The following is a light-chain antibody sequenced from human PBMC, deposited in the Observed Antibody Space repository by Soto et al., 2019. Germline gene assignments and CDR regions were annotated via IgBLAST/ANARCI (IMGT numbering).Light chain of an antibody. CDR3: LLHYGRAQV. CDR1: TGVVTSNYY. J-gene: IGLJ3*02. Sequence: QTVVTQEPSLTVSPGGTVTLTCASSTGVVTSNYYPNWVQQKPGKAARALIYSTSAKHSWTPARFSGSLLGGKAALTVSGVQAEDEADYYCLLHYGRAQVLGGGPKLTVL. V-gene: IGLV7-43*01. CDR2: STS.